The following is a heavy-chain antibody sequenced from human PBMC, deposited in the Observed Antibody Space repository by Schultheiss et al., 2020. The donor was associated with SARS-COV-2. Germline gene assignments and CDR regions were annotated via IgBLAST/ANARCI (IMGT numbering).Heavy chain of an antibody. CDR2: INHSGST. CDR3: ARGHFGLQS. Sequence: SETLSLTCTVSGGSISSYYWSWIRQPPGKGLEWIGEINHSGSTNYNPSLKSRLTISVDTSNNQFSLNLNSVTAADTAVYYCARGHFGLQSWGQGTLVTVSS. V-gene: IGHV4-34*01. D-gene: IGHD3-10*01. J-gene: IGHJ5*02. CDR1: GGSISSYY.